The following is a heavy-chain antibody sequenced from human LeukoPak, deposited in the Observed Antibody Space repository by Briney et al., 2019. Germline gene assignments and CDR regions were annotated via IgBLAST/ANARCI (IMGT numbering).Heavy chain of an antibody. V-gene: IGHV1-2*02. D-gene: IGHD6-13*01. J-gene: IGHJ5*02. CDR1: GYTFTGYY. CDR3: ARDRGIAAAGNWFDP. Sequence: ASVKVPCKASGYTFTGYYMHWVRQAPGQGLEWMGWINPNSGGTNYAQKFQGRVTMTRDTSISTAYMELSRLRSDDTAVYYCARDRGIAAAGNWFDPWGQGTLVTVSS. CDR2: INPNSGGT.